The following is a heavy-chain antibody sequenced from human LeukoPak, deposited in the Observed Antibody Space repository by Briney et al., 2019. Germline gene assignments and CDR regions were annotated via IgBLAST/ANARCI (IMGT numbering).Heavy chain of an antibody. D-gene: IGHD7-27*01. CDR1: GFTYGTYT. Sequence: GGSLRLSCAASGFTYGTYTMYWVRHPPGKRLEWVSIIGNNGGGIHYADSVKGRFTISRDNFKNALYLQMNSLRVEDTAVYYCAIDPNWGTHSWGQGVLVTVSS. V-gene: IGHV3-23*01. CDR3: AIDPNWGTHS. CDR2: IGNNGGGI. J-gene: IGHJ4*02.